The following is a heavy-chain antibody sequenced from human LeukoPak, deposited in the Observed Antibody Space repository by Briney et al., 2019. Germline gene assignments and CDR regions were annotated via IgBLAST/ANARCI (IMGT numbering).Heavy chain of an antibody. V-gene: IGHV4-59*01. Sequence: SETLSLTCTVSSGSISSYYWSWIRQPPGKGLEWIGYIYYSGSTNYNPSLKSRVTISVDTSKNQFSLKLSSVTAADTAVYYCAREGYSYGLFDYWGQGTLVTVSS. J-gene: IGHJ4*02. D-gene: IGHD5-18*01. CDR2: IYYSGST. CDR1: SGSISSYY. CDR3: AREGYSYGLFDY.